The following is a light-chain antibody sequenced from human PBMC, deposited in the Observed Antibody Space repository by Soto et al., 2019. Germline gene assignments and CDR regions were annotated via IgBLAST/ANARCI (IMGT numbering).Light chain of an antibody. CDR1: SGHSNYA. CDR2: VHNDGSH. J-gene: IGLJ3*02. Sequence: QSVLTQSPSASASPGASVTLTCTLSSGHSNYAIAWHQQQPVKGPRFLMKVHNDGSHVRGDVIPLRLSGSASGAERYLAISSLQSDDEADYYCQTWVTGILLFGGGTKVTVL. V-gene: IGLV4-69*01. CDR3: QTWVTGILL.